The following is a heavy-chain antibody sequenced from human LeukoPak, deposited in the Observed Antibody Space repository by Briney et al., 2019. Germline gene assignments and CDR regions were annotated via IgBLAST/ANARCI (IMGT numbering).Heavy chain of an antibody. V-gene: IGHV3-11*05. Sequence: GGSLRLSCAASGFTFSDYYMSWVRQAPGKGLEWVSYITSSSSYTNYADSVKGRFTISRDNAKNSLYLQVNSLRAEDTAVYYCARVLSYYYGMDVWGQGTTVTVSS. CDR1: GFTFSDYY. J-gene: IGHJ6*02. CDR2: ITSSSSYT. CDR3: ARVLSYYYGMDV.